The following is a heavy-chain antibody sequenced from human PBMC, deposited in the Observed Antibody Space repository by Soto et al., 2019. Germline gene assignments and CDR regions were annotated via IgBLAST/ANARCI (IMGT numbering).Heavy chain of an antibody. D-gene: IGHD3-10*01. V-gene: IGHV4-34*01. CDR2: INHSGST. CDR3: ARVKGHIWFGELSWFDP. Sequence: QVQLQQWGAGLLKPSETLSLTCAVYGGSFSGYYWSWIRQPPGKGLEWIGEINHSGSTNYNPSLKSLVTTSVDTSKNQFSLKLSSVTAADTAVYYCARVKGHIWFGELSWFDPWGQGTLVTVSS. J-gene: IGHJ5*02. CDR1: GGSFSGYY.